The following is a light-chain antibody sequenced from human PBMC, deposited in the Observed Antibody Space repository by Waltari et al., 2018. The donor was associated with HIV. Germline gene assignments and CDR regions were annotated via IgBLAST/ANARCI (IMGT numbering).Light chain of an antibody. J-gene: IGLJ3*02. CDR3: SSWDTRLNGWV. CDR2: RGN. V-gene: IGLV10-54*01. Sequence: QAGLTQPPSVSKALGQTATFPCTGDKNNLGFQGAALLKHHLGHPPKLLSYRGNNRPSGVPDRFSASTSGKTASLNITGLQADDEADYYCSSWDTRLNGWVFGGGTHLTVL. CDR1: KNNLGFQG.